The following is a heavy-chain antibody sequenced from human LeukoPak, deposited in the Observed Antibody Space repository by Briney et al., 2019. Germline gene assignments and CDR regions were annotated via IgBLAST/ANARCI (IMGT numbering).Heavy chain of an antibody. D-gene: IGHD3-10*01. CDR1: GYSFTSYW. CDR2: IDPSDSYT. Sequence: GESLKISCKGSGYSFTSYWISWVRQMPGKGREWRGRIDPSDSYTNYRPSFQGHVTISADKSISTAYLQWSSLKASDTAMYYCASSRGEFDYWGQGTLVTVSS. CDR3: ASSRGEFDY. J-gene: IGHJ4*02. V-gene: IGHV5-10-1*01.